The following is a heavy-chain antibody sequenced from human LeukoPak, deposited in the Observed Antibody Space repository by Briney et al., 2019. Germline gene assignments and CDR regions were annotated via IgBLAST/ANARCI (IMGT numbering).Heavy chain of an antibody. CDR1: GGSISSGGYY. J-gene: IGHJ4*02. CDR3: AREGRTTVTTTSN. V-gene: IGHV4-31*03. D-gene: IGHD4-17*01. Sequence: SETLSLTCTVSGGSISSGGYYWSWIRQHPGKGLEWIGYIYYSGSTYYNPSLKSRVTISVDTSKNQFSLHLNSVTAADTAVYYCAREGRTTVTTTSNWGQGTLVTVSS. CDR2: IYYSGST.